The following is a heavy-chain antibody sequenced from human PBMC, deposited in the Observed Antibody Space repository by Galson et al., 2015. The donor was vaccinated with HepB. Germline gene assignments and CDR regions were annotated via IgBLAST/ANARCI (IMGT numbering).Heavy chain of an antibody. CDR3: AKGLSPSTSSWHGASFDY. V-gene: IGHV3-23*01. CDR2: ISTSGGSR. CDR1: DFTSSNYA. Sequence: LRLSCAASDFTSSNYAMSWVRQAPGMGLEWVSSISTSGGSRYYAGSVKGRFTISRDNSKNTLYLQMNSLRAEDTAVYFCAKGLSPSTSSWHGASFDYWGQGTLVTVSS. D-gene: IGHD6-13*01. J-gene: IGHJ4*02.